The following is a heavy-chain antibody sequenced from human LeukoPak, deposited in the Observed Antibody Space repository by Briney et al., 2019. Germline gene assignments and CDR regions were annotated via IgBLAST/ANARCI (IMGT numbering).Heavy chain of an antibody. J-gene: IGHJ6*04. CDR1: GFTFSSYA. D-gene: IGHD3-9*01. CDR2: ISSNGGST. V-gene: IGHV3-64D*06. Sequence: PGGSLRLSCSASGFTFSSYAMHWVRQAPGKGLEYVSAISSNGGSTYYADSVKGRFTISRENSKNTLYLQMSSLRAEDTAVYYCALLRYSFYGMDVWGKGTTVTVSS. CDR3: ALLRYSFYGMDV.